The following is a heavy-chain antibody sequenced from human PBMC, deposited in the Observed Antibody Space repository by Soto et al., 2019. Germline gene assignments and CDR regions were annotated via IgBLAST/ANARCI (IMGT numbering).Heavy chain of an antibody. CDR1: GYTFTSYG. V-gene: IGHV1-18*01. CDR3: ARDRYEPVVGAYDY. Sequence: ASVKVSCKASGYTFTSYGISWVRQALGQGLEWMGWISAYNGNTNYAQKLQGRVTMTTDTSTSTAYMELRSLRSDDTAVYYCARDRYEPVVGAYDYWGQGTLVTVSS. CDR2: ISAYNGNT. D-gene: IGHD1-26*01. J-gene: IGHJ4*02.